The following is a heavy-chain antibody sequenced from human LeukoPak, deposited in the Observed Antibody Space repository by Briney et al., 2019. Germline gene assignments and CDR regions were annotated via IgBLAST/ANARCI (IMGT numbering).Heavy chain of an antibody. Sequence: ASVKVSCKASGGTFSSYAISWVRQAPGQGLEWMGGIIPIFGTANYAQKFQGRVTITADESTSTAYMELSSLRSEDTAVYYCAREGYYYDSRDFDYWGQGTLVTVSS. CDR2: IIPIFGTA. J-gene: IGHJ4*02. D-gene: IGHD3-22*01. CDR1: GGTFSSYA. CDR3: AREGYYYDSRDFDY. V-gene: IGHV1-69*13.